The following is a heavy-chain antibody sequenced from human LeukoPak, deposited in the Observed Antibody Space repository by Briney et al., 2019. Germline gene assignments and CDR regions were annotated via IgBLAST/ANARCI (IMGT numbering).Heavy chain of an antibody. V-gene: IGHV1-8*01. CDR1: GYTFTSYD. CDR3: ARGRYDSSGYYPDY. CDR2: MNPNSGNT. J-gene: IGHJ4*02. Sequence: GASVKVSCKASGYTFTSYDINWVRQATGHGLEWMGWMNPNSGNTGYAQKFQGRVTMTRNTSISTAYMELSSLRSEDTAVYYCARGRYDSSGYYPDYWGQGTLVTVSS. D-gene: IGHD3-22*01.